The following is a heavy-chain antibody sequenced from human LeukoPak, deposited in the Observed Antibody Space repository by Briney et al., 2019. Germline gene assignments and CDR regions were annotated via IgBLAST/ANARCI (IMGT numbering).Heavy chain of an antibody. CDR2: IYYSGST. CDR1: GGSISSSSYY. D-gene: IGHD2-2*01. CDR3: ARVASGYCSSTSCSYFDY. J-gene: IGHJ4*02. V-gene: IGHV4-39*01. Sequence: SETLSLTCTVSGGSISSSSYYWGWIRQPPGKGLEWIGSIYYSGSTYYNPSLKSRVTISVDTSKNQFSLKLSSVTAADTAVYYCARVASGYCSSTSCSYFDYWGQGTLVTVSS.